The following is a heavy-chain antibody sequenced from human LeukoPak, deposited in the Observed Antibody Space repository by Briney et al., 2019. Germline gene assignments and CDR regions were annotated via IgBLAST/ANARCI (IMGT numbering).Heavy chain of an antibody. J-gene: IGHJ4*02. CDR1: GFTFSIND. CDR3: ARGGKTAMADY. D-gene: IGHD5-18*01. Sequence: PGGSLRLSCTASGFTFSINDMHWVRQATGKGLEWVSGVGTVGDKYYADSVKGRFIISREDAKSSVYLQMNSLRAGDTAVYDCARGGKTAMADYWGQGTLVTVSS. CDR2: VGTVGDK. V-gene: IGHV3-13*01.